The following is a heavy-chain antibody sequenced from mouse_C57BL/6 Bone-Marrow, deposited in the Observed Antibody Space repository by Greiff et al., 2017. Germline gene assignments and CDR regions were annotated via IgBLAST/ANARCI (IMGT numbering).Heavy chain of an antibody. CDR1: GFNIKDDY. V-gene: IGHV14-4*01. J-gene: IGHJ1*03. CDR3: SDGYSWYFDV. Sequence: VQLQQSGAELVRPGASVKLSCTASGFNIKDDYMHWVKQRPEQGLEWIGWIDPENGDTEYASKFQGKATITADTSSNTAYLQLSSLTSEDTAVYYCSDGYSWYFDVWGTGTTVTVSS. D-gene: IGHD2-3*01. CDR2: IDPENGDT.